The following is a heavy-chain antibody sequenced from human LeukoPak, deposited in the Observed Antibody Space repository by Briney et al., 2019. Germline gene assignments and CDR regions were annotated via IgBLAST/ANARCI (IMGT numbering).Heavy chain of an antibody. J-gene: IGHJ3*02. Sequence: SETLSLTCTVSGGSISSYYWSWIRQPPGEGLEWIGYIYYSGSTNYNPSLKSRVTISVDTSKNQFSLKLSSVTAADTAVYYCARYSSSWSSEDAFDIWGQGTMVTVSS. CDR2: IYYSGST. CDR3: ARYSSSWSSEDAFDI. V-gene: IGHV4-59*01. D-gene: IGHD6-13*01. CDR1: GGSISSYY.